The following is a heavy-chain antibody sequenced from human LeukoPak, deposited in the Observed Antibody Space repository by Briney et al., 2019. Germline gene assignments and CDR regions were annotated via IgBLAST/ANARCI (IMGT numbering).Heavy chain of an antibody. Sequence: GGSLRLSCAASGFTFSSYAMSWVRQAPGKGLEWVSAISGSGGSTYYADSVKGRFTISRDNAKNSLYLQMNSLRAEDTAVYYCARVGPGLYSYGYFDYWGQGTLVTVSS. D-gene: IGHD5-18*01. CDR1: GFTFSSYA. CDR3: ARVGPGLYSYGYFDY. CDR2: ISGSGGST. V-gene: IGHV3-23*01. J-gene: IGHJ4*02.